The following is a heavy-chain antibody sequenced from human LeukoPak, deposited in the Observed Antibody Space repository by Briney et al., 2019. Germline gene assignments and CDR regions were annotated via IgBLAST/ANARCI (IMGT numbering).Heavy chain of an antibody. CDR3: ARVTTAGSYYMDV. Sequence: SETLSLTCAVSGDSISSAYYWGWIRQPPGKGLEWIGSIYHSGSTYYNPSLKSRVTISVDTSKNQFSLKMSSVTAADTAVYYCARVTTAGSYYMDVWGKGTLVTVSS. J-gene: IGHJ6*03. CDR1: GDSISSAYY. V-gene: IGHV4-38-2*01. CDR2: IYHSGST. D-gene: IGHD1-1*01.